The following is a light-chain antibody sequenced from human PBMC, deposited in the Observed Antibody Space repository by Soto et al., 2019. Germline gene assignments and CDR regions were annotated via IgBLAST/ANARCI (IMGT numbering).Light chain of an antibody. Sequence: DIQMTQSPSTLSASVGDRVTITCRASQSISNWLAWYQQKPGKAPKFLIYKASNLESGVTSRFSGGGSGTEFTLTISSLQPDDFATYYCLQYSTYPLPFGGGTKVDNK. V-gene: IGKV1-5*03. CDR2: KAS. CDR1: QSISNW. CDR3: LQYSTYPLP. J-gene: IGKJ4*01.